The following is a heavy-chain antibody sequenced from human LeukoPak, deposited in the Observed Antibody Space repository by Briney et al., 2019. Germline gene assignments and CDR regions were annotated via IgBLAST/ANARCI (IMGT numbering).Heavy chain of an antibody. Sequence: PGESLRLSCAASGFTFSSYWMSWVRQAPGKGLEWVSSISSSSSYIYYADSVKGRFTISRDNAKNSLYLQMNSLRAEDTAVYYCASPRDSSGRGAFDIWGQGTMVTVSS. CDR2: ISSSSSYI. D-gene: IGHD3-22*01. CDR1: GFTFSSYW. V-gene: IGHV3-21*01. J-gene: IGHJ3*02. CDR3: ASPRDSSGRGAFDI.